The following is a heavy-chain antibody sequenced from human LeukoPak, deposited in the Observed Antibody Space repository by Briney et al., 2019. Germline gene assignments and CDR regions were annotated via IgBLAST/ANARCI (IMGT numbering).Heavy chain of an antibody. CDR2: INHSGST. Sequence: SETLSLTCAVYGGSFSGYYWSWIRQPPGKGLEWIGEINHSGSTNYNPSLKSRVTISVGPSKNQFSLKLRSVTAADTAVYYCARHQYELLNYYFDYWGQGTLVTVSS. V-gene: IGHV4-34*01. J-gene: IGHJ4*02. CDR3: ARHQYELLNYYFDY. D-gene: IGHD2-15*01. CDR1: GGSFSGYY.